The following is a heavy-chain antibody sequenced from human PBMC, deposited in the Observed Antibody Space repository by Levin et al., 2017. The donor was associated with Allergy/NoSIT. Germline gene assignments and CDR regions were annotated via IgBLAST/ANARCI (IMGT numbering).Heavy chain of an antibody. D-gene: IGHD5-12*01. CDR3: ARDPGYSGYEVY. V-gene: IGHV3-21*01. CDR2: ISSSSSYI. CDR1: GFTFSSSS. Sequence: LSLTCAASGFTFSSSSMNWVRQAPGKGLEWVSSISSSSSYIYYADSVKGRFTISRDNAKNSLYLQMNSLRAEDTAVYYCARDPGYSGYEVYWGQGTLVTVSS. J-gene: IGHJ4*02.